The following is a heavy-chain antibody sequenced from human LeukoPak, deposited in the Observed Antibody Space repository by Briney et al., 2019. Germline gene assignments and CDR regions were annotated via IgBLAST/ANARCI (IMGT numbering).Heavy chain of an antibody. J-gene: IGHJ4*02. V-gene: IGHV4-39*07. CDR3: ARDGDYGDYVSDY. CDR2: IYRSGST. D-gene: IGHD4-17*01. Sequence: PSETLSLTCTVSGGSISSSSYYWGWIRQPPGKGLEWIGSIYRSGSTYYNPSLKSRVTISVDTSKNQFSLKLSSVTAADTAVYYCARDGDYGDYVSDYWGQGTLVTVSS. CDR1: GGSISSSSYY.